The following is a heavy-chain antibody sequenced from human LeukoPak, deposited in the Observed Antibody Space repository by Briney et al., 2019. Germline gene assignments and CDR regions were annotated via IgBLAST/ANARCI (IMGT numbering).Heavy chain of an antibody. Sequence: SETLSLTCTVSGYSISSSSYYWGWIRQPPGKGLEWIGSIYYSGSTYYNPSLKSRVTISVDTSKNQFSLKLSSVTAADTAVYYCARRTLEFYYYYMDVWGKGTTVTVSS. D-gene: IGHD1-7*01. CDR3: ARRTLEFYYYYMDV. V-gene: IGHV4-39*01. J-gene: IGHJ6*03. CDR2: IYYSGST. CDR1: GYSISSSSYY.